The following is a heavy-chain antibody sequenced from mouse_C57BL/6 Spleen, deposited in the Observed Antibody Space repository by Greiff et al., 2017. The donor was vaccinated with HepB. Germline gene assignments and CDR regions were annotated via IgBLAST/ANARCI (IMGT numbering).Heavy chain of an antibody. J-gene: IGHJ1*03. V-gene: IGHV1-22*01. CDR3: ATSYSSPRYRYFDV. CDR2: IKPNNGGT. D-gene: IGHD1-1*01. CDR1: GYTFTDYN. Sequence: VQLQQSGPELVKPGASVKMSCKASGYTFTDYNMHWVKQSHGKSLEWIGYIKPNNGGTSYNQKFKGKATLTVNKSSSTAYMELRSRTSEDSAVYYFATSYSSPRYRYFDVWGTGTTVTVSS.